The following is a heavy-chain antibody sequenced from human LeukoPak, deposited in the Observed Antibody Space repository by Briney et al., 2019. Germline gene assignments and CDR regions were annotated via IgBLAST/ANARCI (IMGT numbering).Heavy chain of an antibody. Sequence: PGGSLTLSGAASGFTVSNNYMSWVRQAPGKGLKWVSVIYSGGSTYYRDSVKGRFTISRDNSKNTLYLQMNSLRAEDTAVYYCARSGSSDAFDIWGQGTMVTVSS. CDR3: ARSGSSDAFDI. CDR1: GFTVSNNY. D-gene: IGHD3-10*01. J-gene: IGHJ3*02. V-gene: IGHV3-53*01. CDR2: IYSGGST.